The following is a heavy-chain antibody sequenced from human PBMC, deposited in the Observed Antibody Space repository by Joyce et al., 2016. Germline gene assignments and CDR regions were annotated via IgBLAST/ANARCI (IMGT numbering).Heavy chain of an antibody. D-gene: IGHD3-10*01. CDR1: KFTFSNYW. CDR3: ARVRDYYGSGSQPLDY. CDR2: IKQDGSEK. J-gene: IGHJ4*02. Sequence: EVQLVESGGGLVQPGGSLRLSCAASKFTFSNYWMSWVRQAPGKGLEWVANIKQDGSEKYYVDSVKCRFTISRDNAKNSLYLQMNSLRAEDTAVYYCARVRDYYGSGSQPLDYWGQGTLVTVSS. V-gene: IGHV3-7*01.